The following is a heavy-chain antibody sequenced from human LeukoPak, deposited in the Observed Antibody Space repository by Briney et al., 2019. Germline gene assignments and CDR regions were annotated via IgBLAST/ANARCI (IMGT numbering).Heavy chain of an antibody. CDR3: AKDIEQQPPPYHHYYDMDA. V-gene: IGHV3-43*02. J-gene: IGHJ6*02. D-gene: IGHD6-13*01. CDR2: ISGDGGGT. Sequence: PGGSLRLSCAASGFTFGDYAMHWVRQAPGKGLEWVSLISGDGGGTYYADSVKGRFTISRDNSKNSLYLQMNSLRTEDTALYYCAKDIEQQPPPYHHYYDMDAWGQGTPVTVSS. CDR1: GFTFGDYA.